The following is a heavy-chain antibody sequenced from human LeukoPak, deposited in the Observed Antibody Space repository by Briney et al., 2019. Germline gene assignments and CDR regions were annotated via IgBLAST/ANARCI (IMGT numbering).Heavy chain of an antibody. CDR3: AKRGVVIRVILVGFHKEAYYFDS. J-gene: IGHJ4*02. V-gene: IGHV3-23*01. D-gene: IGHD3-22*01. CDR1: GFTFDDYA. Sequence: GGSLRLSCAASGFTFDDYAMHWVRQAPGKGLEWVSGISDSGGRTNYADSVKGRFTISRDNPKNTLYLQMNGLRAEDTAVYFCAKRGVVIRVILVGFHKEAYYFDSWGQGALVTVSS. CDR2: ISDSGGRT.